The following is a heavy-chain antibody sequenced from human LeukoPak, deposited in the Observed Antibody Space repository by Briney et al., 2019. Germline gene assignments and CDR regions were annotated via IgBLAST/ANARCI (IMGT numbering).Heavy chain of an antibody. Sequence: GGSLRLSCAASGFTVSSNYMSWVRQAPGKGLEWVSFIYIGGVTHYADSVKGRLTISRDNSKNTLNLQMNSLRAEDTAVYYCARGLVATTGYYYYAMDVWGQGTTVTVSS. CDR3: ARGLVATTGYYYYAMDV. J-gene: IGHJ6*02. CDR2: IYIGGVT. CDR1: GFTVSSNY. D-gene: IGHD5-12*01. V-gene: IGHV3-53*01.